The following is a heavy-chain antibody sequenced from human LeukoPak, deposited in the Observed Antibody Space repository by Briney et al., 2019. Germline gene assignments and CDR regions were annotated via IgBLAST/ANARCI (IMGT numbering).Heavy chain of an antibody. V-gene: IGHV4-59*01. CDR3: ARLYGNWFDP. CDR2: IYYSGST. CDR1: GGSISSYY. Sequence: KPSETLSLTCTVSGGSISSYYWSWIRQPPGKGLEWIGYIYYSGSTNYNPSLKSRVTISVDTSKNQFSLKMSSVTAADTAVYYCARLYGNWFDPWGQGTLVTVSS. D-gene: IGHD2-8*01. J-gene: IGHJ5*02.